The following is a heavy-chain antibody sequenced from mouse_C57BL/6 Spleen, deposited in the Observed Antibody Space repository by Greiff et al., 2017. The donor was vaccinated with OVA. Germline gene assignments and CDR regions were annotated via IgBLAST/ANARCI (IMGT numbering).Heavy chain of an antibody. Sequence: QVQLQQPGAELVMPGASVKLSCKASGYTFTSYWMHWVKQRPGQGLEWIGEIDPSDSYTNYNQKFKGKSTLTVDKSSSTAYMQLSSLTSEDSAVYYCARSAYEDAMDYWGQGTSVTVSS. V-gene: IGHV1-69*01. J-gene: IGHJ4*01. CDR1: GYTFTSYW. D-gene: IGHD1-1*01. CDR2: IDPSDSYT. CDR3: ARSAYEDAMDY.